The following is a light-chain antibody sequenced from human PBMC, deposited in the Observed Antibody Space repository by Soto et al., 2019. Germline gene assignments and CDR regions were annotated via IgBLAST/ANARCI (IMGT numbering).Light chain of an antibody. J-gene: IGKJ2*01. CDR3: QQFDNLPST. V-gene: IGKV1-33*01. Sequence: DIQMTQSPSSLSASVGDRVTITCQASQDVTNYLNWYQQKPGKAPKLLINDASKVETGVPSRFSGRGSGTHFTLTISSLQPEDIAIYYCQQFDNLPSTFGQGTKVDIK. CDR2: DAS. CDR1: QDVTNY.